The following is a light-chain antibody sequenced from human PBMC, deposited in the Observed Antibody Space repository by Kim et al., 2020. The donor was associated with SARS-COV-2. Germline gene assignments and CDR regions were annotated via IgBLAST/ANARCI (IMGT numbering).Light chain of an antibody. CDR3: QVWDSSTAWV. CDR1: NSGNEH. J-gene: IGLJ2*01. CDR2: RDS. V-gene: IGLV3-9*01. Sequence: ALGQTARITCGGNNSGNEHVHWYQQKPGQAPMLVIYRDSNRPSGIPERFSGSNSQNTATLTISRAQAGDEADYYCQVWDSSTAWVFGGGTQLTVL.